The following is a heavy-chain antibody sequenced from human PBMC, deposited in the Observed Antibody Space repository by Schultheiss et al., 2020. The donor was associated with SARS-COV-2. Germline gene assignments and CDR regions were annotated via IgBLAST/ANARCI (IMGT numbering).Heavy chain of an antibody. D-gene: IGHD6-19*01. CDR3: ARSVWSSGWSYFDY. J-gene: IGHJ4*02. CDR2: IYYSGST. CDR1: GGSISSYY. Sequence: SETLSLTCTVSGGSISSYYWSWIRQPPGKGLQWIGSIYYSGSTNYNPSLKSRVTISVDTSKNQFSLKLSSVTAADTAVYYCARSVWSSGWSYFDYWGQGTLVTVSS. V-gene: IGHV4-59*01.